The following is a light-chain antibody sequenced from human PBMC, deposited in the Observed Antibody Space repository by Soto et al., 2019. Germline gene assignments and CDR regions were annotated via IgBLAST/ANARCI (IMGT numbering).Light chain of an antibody. CDR3: QQYGASPPYT. CDR2: GTS. CDR1: QSVTGSY. J-gene: IGKJ2*01. V-gene: IGKV3-20*01. Sequence: EIVLTQSPGTLSLSPGERATLSCRASQSVTGSYLAWYQQKPGQAPRLLIYGTSSRATGIPDRFSGSGSGTDFTLTISRLEPEDFAVYYCQQYGASPPYTFGQGTKLAIK.